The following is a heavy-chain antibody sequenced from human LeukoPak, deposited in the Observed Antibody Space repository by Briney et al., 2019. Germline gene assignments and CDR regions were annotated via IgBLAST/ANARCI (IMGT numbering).Heavy chain of an antibody. V-gene: IGHV1-18*01. CDR1: GYTFTSYG. D-gene: IGHD3-22*01. CDR3: ARDSSHYYDSSGEFDY. J-gene: IGHJ4*02. Sequence: ASVKVSCKASGYTFTSYGISWVRQAPGQGLEWMGWISAYNDNTNYAQKLQGRVTMTTDTSTSTAYMELRSLRSDDTAVYYCARDSSHYYDSSGEFDYWGQGTLVTVSS. CDR2: ISAYNDNT.